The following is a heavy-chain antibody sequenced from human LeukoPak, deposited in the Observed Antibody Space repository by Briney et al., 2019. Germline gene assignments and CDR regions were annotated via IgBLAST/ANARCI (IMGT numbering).Heavy chain of an antibody. CDR1: GGTFLSHT. V-gene: IGHV1-69*08. J-gene: IGHJ5*02. CDR3: ARVNLRGSNYNWFDP. CDR2: ITPVINTA. Sequence: SVKVSCKTSGGTFLSHTVSWVRQAPGQGLEWMGKITPVINTANYAQTFQGRVSIYADKSTTTVYMDLSGLRPDDTAVYYCARVNLRGSNYNWFDPWGQGTLVTVAS. D-gene: IGHD1-26*01.